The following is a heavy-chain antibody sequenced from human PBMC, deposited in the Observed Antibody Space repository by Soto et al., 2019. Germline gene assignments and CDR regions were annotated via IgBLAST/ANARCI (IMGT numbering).Heavy chain of an antibody. CDR2: IYYSGST. CDR1: GGSISSYD. J-gene: IGHJ4*02. V-gene: IGHV4-59*08. Sequence: SETLSLTCPVSGGSISSYDWRLIRQPPGKGLEWIGYIYYSGSTNYNPSLKSRVTISVDTSKNQFSLKLSSVTAADTAVYYCARRYGYSFDYWGQGTLVTVSS. D-gene: IGHD1-1*01. CDR3: ARRYGYSFDY.